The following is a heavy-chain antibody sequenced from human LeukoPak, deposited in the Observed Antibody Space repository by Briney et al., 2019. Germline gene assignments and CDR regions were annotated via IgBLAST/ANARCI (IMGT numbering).Heavy chain of an antibody. D-gene: IGHD6-19*01. Sequence: GGSLRLSCAASGFTVSSNHMSWVRQAPGKGLEWVSVLYSGGNTYNADSVKGRFTLSRDNSKNTVSLQMNSLRVEDTAVYYCASSRKYSSGWYYFDYWGPGTLVTVSS. J-gene: IGHJ4*02. CDR3: ASSRKYSSGWYYFDY. V-gene: IGHV3-53*01. CDR1: GFTVSSNH. CDR2: LYSGGNT.